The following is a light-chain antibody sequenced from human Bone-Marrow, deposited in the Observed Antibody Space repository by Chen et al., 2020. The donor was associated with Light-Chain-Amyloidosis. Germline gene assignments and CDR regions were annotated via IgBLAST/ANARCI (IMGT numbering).Light chain of an antibody. Sequence: EIVLTQSTGTLSLSPGEGANLSCRASQTINSNYLTWYQQKFGQAPSLLIYGSSSRATGIPDRFTGSGSGTDFTLTINRLEPEDFAMYYCQQYGTSPLTFGGVTKVEIK. J-gene: IGKJ4*01. CDR3: QQYGTSPLT. CDR1: QTINSNY. V-gene: IGKV3-20*01. CDR2: GSS.